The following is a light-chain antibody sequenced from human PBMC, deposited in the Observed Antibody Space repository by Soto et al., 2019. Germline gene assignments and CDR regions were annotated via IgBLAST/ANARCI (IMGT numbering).Light chain of an antibody. CDR1: QDVRSY. J-gene: IGKJ1*01. V-gene: IGKV3-11*01. CDR2: DAF. CDR3: QQRSNWWT. Sequence: EIVLTQYPATLSLSPGQIDTLSCRCSQDVRSYLAWYHQKPGQSPRLLIYDAFKRATGIPARFSGSGSGTDFTLTISSLEPEDFAVYYCQQRSNWWTFCQGTKVDIK.